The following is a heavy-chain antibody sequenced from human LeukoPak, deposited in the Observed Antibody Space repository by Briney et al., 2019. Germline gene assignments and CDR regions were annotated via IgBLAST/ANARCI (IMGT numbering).Heavy chain of an antibody. CDR1: GFTVSTNY. CDR2: IGGRGGST. V-gene: IGHV3-23*01. CDR3: GKEGGA. Sequence: TGGSLRLSCVVSGFTVSTNYMNWVRQAPGKGPEWVSAIGGRGGSTYYADSLGGRFTISRDNSKDMLYLQMNSLKVEDTATYYCGKEGGAWGQGTKVTVSS. D-gene: IGHD3-16*01. J-gene: IGHJ5*02.